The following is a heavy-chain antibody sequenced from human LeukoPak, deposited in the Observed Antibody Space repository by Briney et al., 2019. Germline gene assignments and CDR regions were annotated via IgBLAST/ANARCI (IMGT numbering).Heavy chain of an antibody. CDR3: AKDAYCSGGSCYPLFDY. Sequence: PGGSLRLSCAASGFTFDDYTMRWDRQAPGKGLEWVSLISWDGGSTYYADSVKGRFTISRDNSKNSLYLQMNSLRTEDTALYYCAKDAYCSGGSCYPLFDYWGQGTLVTVSS. J-gene: IGHJ4*02. V-gene: IGHV3-43*01. D-gene: IGHD2-15*01. CDR1: GFTFDDYT. CDR2: ISWDGGST.